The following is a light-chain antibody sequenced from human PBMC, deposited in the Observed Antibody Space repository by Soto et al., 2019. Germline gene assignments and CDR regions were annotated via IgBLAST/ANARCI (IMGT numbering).Light chain of an antibody. V-gene: IGKV3-20*01. CDR1: QSVSLTA. CDR3: QQYSSSPLT. Sequence: EIVLTQSPGTLSLSPGERATLPCSASQSVSLTALAWYQHKPGQAPRLLIYGASFRATGIPHRFSGSGAGTDFTLTISSLESEDAAVYYCQQYSSSPLTFGGGTKVDIK. J-gene: IGKJ4*01. CDR2: GAS.